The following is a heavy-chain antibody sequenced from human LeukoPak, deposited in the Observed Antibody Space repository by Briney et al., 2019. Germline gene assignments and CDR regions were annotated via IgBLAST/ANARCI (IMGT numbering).Heavy chain of an antibody. V-gene: IGHV3-30-3*01. J-gene: IGHJ2*01. D-gene: IGHD4-17*01. Sequence: PGGSLRLSCAASGFTFSSYAMHWVRQAPGKGLEWEAVISYDRSNKYYADSVKGRFTISRDNSKNTLYLQMNSLRAEDTAVYYCTRDVAVTTVWYFDLWGRGTLVTVSS. CDR3: TRDVAVTTVWYFDL. CDR1: GFTFSSYA. CDR2: ISYDRSNK.